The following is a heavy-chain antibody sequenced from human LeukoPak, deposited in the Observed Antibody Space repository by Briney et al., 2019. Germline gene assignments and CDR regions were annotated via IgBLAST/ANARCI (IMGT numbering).Heavy chain of an antibody. D-gene: IGHD3-22*01. CDR3: TREGDYYDSSGYYYYYYGMDV. V-gene: IGHV3-49*03. J-gene: IGHJ6*02. CDR2: IRSKAYGGTT. Sequence: GGSLRLSCTASGFTFGDYAMSWFRQAPGKGLEWVGFIRSKAYGGTTEYAAPVKGRFTISRDDSKSIAYLQMNSLKTEDTAVYYCTREGDYYDSSGYYYYYYGMDVWGQGTTVTVSS. CDR1: GFTFGDYA.